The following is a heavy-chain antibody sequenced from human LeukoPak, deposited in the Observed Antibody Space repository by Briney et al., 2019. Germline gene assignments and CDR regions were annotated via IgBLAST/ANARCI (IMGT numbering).Heavy chain of an antibody. Sequence: GGTLRLSCAASGFTFSSYGMSWVRQAPGKGLEWVSAISGSGGSTYDADSVKGRFTISRDNSKNTLYLQMNSLRAEDTAVYYCARVEDQGLWGQGTMVTVSS. D-gene: IGHD2-2*01. J-gene: IGHJ3*01. CDR2: ISGSGGST. CDR1: GFTFSSYG. CDR3: ARVEDQGL. V-gene: IGHV3-23*01.